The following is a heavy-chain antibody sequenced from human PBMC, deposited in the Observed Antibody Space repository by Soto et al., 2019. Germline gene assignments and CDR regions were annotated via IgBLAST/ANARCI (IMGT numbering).Heavy chain of an antibody. V-gene: IGHV1-69*06. J-gene: IGHJ5*02. CDR3: ARDKTDSGYYTNWLDP. D-gene: IGHD3-22*01. CDR2: IIPIFGTT. Sequence: SVKVSCKASGGTFGSDAITWVRQAPGQGLEWVGRIIPIFGTTNYAQNLQGRVTISADKSTPTSYMELHSLTSDDTALYYCARDKTDSGYYTNWLDPWGQGTQVTVSS. CDR1: GGTFGSDA.